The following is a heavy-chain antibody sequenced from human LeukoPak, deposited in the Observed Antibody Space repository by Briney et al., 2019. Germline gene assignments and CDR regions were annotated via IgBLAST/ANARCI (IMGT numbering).Heavy chain of an antibody. Sequence: GGSLRLTCVDSGFRFGRDWISWVRQAPGKGLEWVACVKEDGSEKNYVDSVWGRFTISVDNGKNSLYLQMKSLRAEDTAKYYCATLDSTKSVLWGRGTAVIVSS. CDR2: VKEDGSEK. CDR1: GFRFGRDW. D-gene: IGHD2-2*01. V-gene: IGHV3-7*01. J-gene: IGHJ1*01. CDR3: ATLDSTKSVL.